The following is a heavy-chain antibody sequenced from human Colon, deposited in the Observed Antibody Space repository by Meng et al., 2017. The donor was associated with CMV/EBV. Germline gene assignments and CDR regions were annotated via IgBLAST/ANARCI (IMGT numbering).Heavy chain of an antibody. CDR1: GFTFSSYW. D-gene: IGHD1-26*01. Sequence: GESLKISCAASGFTFSSYWMSWVRQAPGKGLEWVANIKQDGSEKYYVDSVKGRFTISRDNAKNSLYLQMNSLRAEDTAVYYCARVKPGIGIVGATSFDYWGQGTLVTVSS. CDR2: IKQDGSEK. V-gene: IGHV3-7*04. CDR3: ARVKPGIGIVGATSFDY. J-gene: IGHJ4*02.